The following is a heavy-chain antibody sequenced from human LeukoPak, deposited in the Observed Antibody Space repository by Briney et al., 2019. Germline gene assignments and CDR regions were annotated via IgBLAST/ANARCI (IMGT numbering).Heavy chain of an antibody. D-gene: IGHD4-17*01. CDR2: INPSSGGT. V-gene: IGHV1-2*02. J-gene: IGHJ4*02. Sequence: GASVKVSCKASGYTFTGYYMHWVRQAPGQGLEWMGWINPSSGGTNYAQKFQGRVTMTRDTSISTAYMELSRLRSDDTAVYYCRTDRYGDYGDYIDYWGQGTLVTVSS. CDR1: GYTFTGYY. CDR3: RTDRYGDYGDYIDY.